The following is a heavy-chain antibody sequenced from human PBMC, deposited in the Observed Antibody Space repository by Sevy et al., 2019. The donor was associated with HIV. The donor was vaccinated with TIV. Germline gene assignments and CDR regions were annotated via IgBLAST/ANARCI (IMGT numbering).Heavy chain of an antibody. CDR1: GFTFSSYA. D-gene: IGHD2-2*01. CDR3: AKDWDIVVVPAAKAAGYYYYGMDV. V-gene: IGHV3-23*01. CDR2: ISGSGGST. Sequence: GGSLRLSCAASGFTFSSYAMSWVRQAPGKGLEWVSAISGSGGSTYYADSVKGRFTISRDNSNNTLNLQMNSLIAEDTAVYYCAKDWDIVVVPAAKAAGYYYYGMDVWGQGTTVTVSS. J-gene: IGHJ6*02.